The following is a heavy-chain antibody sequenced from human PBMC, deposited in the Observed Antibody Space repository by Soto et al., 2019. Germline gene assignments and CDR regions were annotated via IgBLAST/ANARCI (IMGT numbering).Heavy chain of an antibody. Sequence: SETLSLTCTVSGGSISSYYWSWIRQPPGKGLEWIGYIYYSESTDYNPSLKSRVTISVDTSKNQFSLRLSSVTAADTAVYYCARATWTTVTPDYWGQGTLVTVSS. CDR3: ARATWTTVTPDY. V-gene: IGHV4-59*01. D-gene: IGHD4-17*01. CDR1: GGSISSYY. CDR2: IYYSEST. J-gene: IGHJ4*02.